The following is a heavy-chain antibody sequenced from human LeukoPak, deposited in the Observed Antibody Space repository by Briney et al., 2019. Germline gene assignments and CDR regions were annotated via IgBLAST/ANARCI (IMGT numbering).Heavy chain of an antibody. V-gene: IGHV3-48*01. CDR1: GFGFSDYS. D-gene: IGHD5-24*01. Sequence: PGGSLRLSCAASGFGFSDYSMNWVRQAPGKGLEWISYIGISSGNTNYADSVKGRFTISGDKAKNSLYLQMNSLRVEDTAVYYCARDYKYAFDNWGQGTLVTVSS. CDR2: IGISSGNT. J-gene: IGHJ4*02. CDR3: ARDYKYAFDN.